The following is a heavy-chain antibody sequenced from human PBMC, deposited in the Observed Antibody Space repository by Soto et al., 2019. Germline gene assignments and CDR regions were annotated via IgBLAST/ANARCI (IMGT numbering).Heavy chain of an antibody. Sequence: SVKVSCKASGGTFSSYAISWVRQAPGQGLEWMGGIIPIFGTANYAQKFQGRVTITADKSTSTAYMELSSLRSEDTAVYYCARWQRSSKAYYYYYGMDVWGQGTTVTVSS. D-gene: IGHD2-2*01. CDR3: ARWQRSSKAYYYYYGMDV. V-gene: IGHV1-69*06. CDR2: IIPIFGTA. J-gene: IGHJ6*02. CDR1: GGTFSSYA.